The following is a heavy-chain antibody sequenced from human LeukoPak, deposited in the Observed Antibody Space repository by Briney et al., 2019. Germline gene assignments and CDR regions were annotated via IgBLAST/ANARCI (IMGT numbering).Heavy chain of an antibody. Sequence: GGSLRLSCAASGFTFSSYHMNWVRQAPGKGLEWISYIGSDRSPTYYADSVNGRFTISRDNAKNSLYLQMNSLRAEDTAVYYCMRVGCTNWGQGTLVTVSS. CDR3: MRVGCTN. D-gene: IGHD3-10*01. CDR1: GFTFSSYH. J-gene: IGHJ4*02. V-gene: IGHV3-48*04. CDR2: IGSDRSPT.